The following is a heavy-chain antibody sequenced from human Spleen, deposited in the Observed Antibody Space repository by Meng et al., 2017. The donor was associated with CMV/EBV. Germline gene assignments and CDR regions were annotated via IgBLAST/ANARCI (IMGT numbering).Heavy chain of an antibody. CDR1: GFTVSSNY. CDR2: IYSGGST. Sequence: VQLVEYGGGLVQPGGSLRLSCAASGFTVSSNYMSWVRQAPGKGLEWVSVIYSGGSTYYADSVKGRFTISRDNSKNTLYLQMNSLRAEDTAVYYCASRHCSSTSCLDYWGQGTLVTVSS. CDR3: ASRHCSSTSCLDY. V-gene: IGHV3-66*01. D-gene: IGHD2-2*01. J-gene: IGHJ4*02.